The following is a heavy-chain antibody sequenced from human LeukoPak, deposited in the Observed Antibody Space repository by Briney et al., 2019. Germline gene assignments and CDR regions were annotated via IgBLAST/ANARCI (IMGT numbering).Heavy chain of an antibody. Sequence: SQTLSLTCTVSGGSISSGSYYGSWVRQPGGKGREWIGRIYTSGSTNYNPSLKSRVTISVDTSKNQFSLKLNCVTAADTAVYYCARNGNSGYSFDAFDIWGQGTMVTVSS. D-gene: IGHD5-12*01. CDR1: GGSISSGSYY. V-gene: IGHV4-61*02. CDR3: ARNGNSGYSFDAFDI. CDR2: IYTSGST. J-gene: IGHJ3*02.